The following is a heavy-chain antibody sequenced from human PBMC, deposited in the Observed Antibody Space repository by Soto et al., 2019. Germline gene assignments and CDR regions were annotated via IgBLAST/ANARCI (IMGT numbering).Heavy chain of an antibody. CDR1: GFTVSSYA. CDR2: ISGSGGST. D-gene: IGHD6-19*01. J-gene: IGHJ4*02. V-gene: IGHV3-23*01. CDR3: AKDASSGWYVGYYFDD. Sequence: GGSLRLSCAASGFTVSSYAMSWVRQAPGKGLEWVSAISGSGGSTYYADSVKGRFTISRDNSKNTLYLQMNSLRAEDTAVYYCAKDASSGWYVGYYFDDWGQGTLVTVSS.